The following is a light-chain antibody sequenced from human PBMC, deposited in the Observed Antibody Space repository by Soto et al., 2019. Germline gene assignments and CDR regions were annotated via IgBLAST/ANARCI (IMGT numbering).Light chain of an antibody. CDR2: EVN. V-gene: IGLV2-8*01. CDR3: SSYAGSNNLYV. CDR1: SSDFGGYNY. Sequence: QSVLTQPPSASGSPGQSVTISCTGTSSDFGGYNYVSWYQQRPGKAPKLLIYEVNKRPSGVPDRFSGSKSGNTASLTVSGLQAEDEADYYCSSYAGSNNLYVFGTGTKVTVL. J-gene: IGLJ1*01.